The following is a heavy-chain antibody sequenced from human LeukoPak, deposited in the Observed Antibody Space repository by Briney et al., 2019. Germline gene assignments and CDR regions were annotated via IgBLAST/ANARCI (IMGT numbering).Heavy chain of an antibody. Sequence: PSETLSLTCAVYGGSFSGYYWSWIRQPPGKGLEWIGEINHSGSTNYNPSLKSRVTISVDTSKNQFSLKLSSVTAADTAVYYCARGSGYYYDSRDLGYWGQGTLVTVSS. V-gene: IGHV4-34*01. J-gene: IGHJ4*02. CDR1: GGSFSGYY. CDR2: INHSGST. CDR3: ARGSGYYYDSRDLGY. D-gene: IGHD3-22*01.